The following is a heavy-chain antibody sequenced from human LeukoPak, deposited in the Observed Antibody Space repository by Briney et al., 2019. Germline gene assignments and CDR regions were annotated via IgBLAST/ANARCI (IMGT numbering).Heavy chain of an antibody. D-gene: IGHD2-15*01. Sequence: GGSLRLSCAASGFTFSSYAMSWVRQAPGKGLEWVLAISGSGGSTYYADSVKGRFTISRDNSKNTLYLQMNSLRAEDTAVYYCAKELMGYCSGGSCYGDFDYWGQGTLVTVSS. CDR1: GFTFSSYA. CDR2: ISGSGGST. CDR3: AKELMGYCSGGSCYGDFDY. J-gene: IGHJ4*02. V-gene: IGHV3-23*01.